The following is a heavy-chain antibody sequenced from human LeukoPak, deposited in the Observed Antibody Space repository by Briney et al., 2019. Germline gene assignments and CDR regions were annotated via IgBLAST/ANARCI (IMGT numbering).Heavy chain of an antibody. V-gene: IGHV3-7*01. CDR1: GGTFSAYW. D-gene: IGHD2-21*02. J-gene: IGHJ4*02. Sequence: GGSLRLSCAVSGGTFSAYWKAWVRQSPGKGLEWVAEINEDGSVKYYVDSMKGRFTISRDNAKNSLYLQMNSLGAEDTAVYYCAKVPRDSDCYWGQGTLVTVSS. CDR3: AKVPRDSDCY. CDR2: INEDGSVK.